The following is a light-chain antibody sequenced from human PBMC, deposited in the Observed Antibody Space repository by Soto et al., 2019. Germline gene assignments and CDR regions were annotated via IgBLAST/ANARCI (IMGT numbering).Light chain of an antibody. CDR1: QSFSSN. J-gene: IGKJ3*01. Sequence: ELVMTQSPATLSVSPGERATLSCRASQSFSSNVAWYQQKPGQAPRLLIYGTSTRVTGIPARFSGSGSGTEFTLTISRLQSEDFEVYYCPQYSNWPLTFGFGTKFDMK. CDR3: PQYSNWPLT. V-gene: IGKV3-15*01. CDR2: GTS.